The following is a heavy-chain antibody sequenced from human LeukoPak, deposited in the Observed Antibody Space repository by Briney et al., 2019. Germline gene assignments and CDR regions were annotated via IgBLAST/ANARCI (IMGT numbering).Heavy chain of an antibody. CDR2: INHSGST. CDR3: VRSGIVAVPAAIVAFDV. D-gene: IGHD2-2*01. V-gene: IGHV4-34*01. CDR1: GGSFSGYY. J-gene: IGHJ3*01. Sequence: PSETLSLTCAVYGGSFSGYYWSWIRQPPGKGLEWIGEINHSGSTNYNPSLKSRVTISVDTSKNQFSLKLSSVTAADTAVYYCVRSGIVAVPAAIVAFDVWDQGTMVTVSS.